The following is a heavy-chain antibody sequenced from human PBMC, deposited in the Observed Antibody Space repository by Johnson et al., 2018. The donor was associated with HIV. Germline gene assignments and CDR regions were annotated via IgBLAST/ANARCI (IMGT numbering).Heavy chain of an antibody. J-gene: IGHJ3*02. CDR1: GFTFSSYA. D-gene: IGHD4-23*01. CDR2: ISYDGSNK. CDR3: AKARSLLDYGGFDAFDI. Sequence: MQLVESGGGVVQPGRSLRLSCAASGFTFSSYAMHWVRQAPGKGLEWVAVISYDGSNKYYADSVKGRFTISRDNSKNTLSLQMISLRAEDTAMYYCAKARSLLDYGGFDAFDIWGQGTLVIVSS. V-gene: IGHV3-30-3*01.